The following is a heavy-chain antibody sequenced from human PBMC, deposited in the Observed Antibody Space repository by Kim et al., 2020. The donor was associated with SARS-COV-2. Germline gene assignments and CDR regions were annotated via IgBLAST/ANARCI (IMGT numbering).Heavy chain of an antibody. CDR2: INGRGAAT. CDR3: AKFPMAAAGDS. D-gene: IGHD6-13*01. V-gene: IGHV3-23*01. CDR1: GFTFSSYA. Sequence: GGSLRLSCAASGFTFSSYAMSWVRQAPGKGLEWVSTINGRGAATYYADSVKGRFTISRDNSKNTLYLQMNSLRVEDTAVYYCAKFPMAAAGDSWGQGTLVTVSS. J-gene: IGHJ4*02.